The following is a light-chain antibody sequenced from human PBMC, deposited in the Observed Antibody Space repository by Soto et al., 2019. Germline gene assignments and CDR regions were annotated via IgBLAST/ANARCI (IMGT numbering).Light chain of an antibody. V-gene: IGLV1-51*01. J-gene: IGLJ1*01. Sequence: QSVLTQPPSVSVAPGQQVTIPCSGSSSNIGDNYVSWYQHLPGTAPKLVVYDNDRRPSGIPGRFSGSKSGTSATLVITGLQTGDEADYYCGTWDDRLDGNYVFGTGTKVTVL. CDR3: GTWDDRLDGNYV. CDR1: SSNIGDNY. CDR2: DND.